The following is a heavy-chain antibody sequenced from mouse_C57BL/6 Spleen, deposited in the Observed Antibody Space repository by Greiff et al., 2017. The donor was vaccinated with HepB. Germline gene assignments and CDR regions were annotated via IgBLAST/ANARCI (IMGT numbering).Heavy chain of an antibody. J-gene: IGHJ2*01. CDR1: GFTFSSYA. CDR3: ERDGYYGSSQYYFDY. CDR2: ISDGGSYT. Sequence: DVKLVESGGGLVKPGGSLKLSCAASGFTFSSYAMSWVRQTPEKRLEWVATISDGGSYTYYPDNVKGRFTISRDNAKNNLYLQMSHLKSEDTAMYYCERDGYYGSSQYYFDYWGQGTTLTVSS. D-gene: IGHD1-1*01. V-gene: IGHV5-4*01.